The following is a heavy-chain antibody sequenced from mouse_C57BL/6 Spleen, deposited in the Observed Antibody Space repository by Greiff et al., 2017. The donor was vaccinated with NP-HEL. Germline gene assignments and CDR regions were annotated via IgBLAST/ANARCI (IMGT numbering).Heavy chain of an antibody. D-gene: IGHD3-2*02. V-gene: IGHV1-63*01. J-gene: IGHJ3*01. CDR2: IYPGGGYT. Sequence: VQLQQSGAELVRPGTSVKMSCKASGYTFTNYWIGWAKQRPGHGLEWIGDIYPGGGYTNYNEKFKGKATLTADKSSSTAYMQFSSLTSEDSAIYYCARDSSGPAGPAWFAYWGQGTLVTVSA. CDR1: GYTFTNYW. CDR3: ARDSSGPAGPAWFAY.